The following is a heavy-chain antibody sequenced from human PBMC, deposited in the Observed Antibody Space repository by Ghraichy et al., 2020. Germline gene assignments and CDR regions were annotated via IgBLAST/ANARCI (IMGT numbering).Heavy chain of an antibody. J-gene: IGHJ6*02. CDR3: ARSHYYGSGITRALGSYHYGMDV. Sequence: TLSLTCTVSGGSVSSGSYYWSWIRQPPGKGLEWIGCIYYSGNTNYNPSLKSRVTISVDTSKNQFSLKLSSVTAADTAVYYCARSHYYGSGITRALGSYHYGMDVWGQGTTVTVSS. CDR2: IYYSGNT. V-gene: IGHV4-61*01. CDR1: GGSVSSGSYY. D-gene: IGHD3-10*01.